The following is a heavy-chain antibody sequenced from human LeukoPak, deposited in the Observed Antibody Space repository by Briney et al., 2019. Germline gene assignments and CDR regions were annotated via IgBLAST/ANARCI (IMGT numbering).Heavy chain of an antibody. Sequence: GGSLRLSCAASGFTFSSYPMSWVRQAPGKGLEWVSAISGRGDSTYYADSMKSRFTISRDNSKNTLYLQMNSLRAEDTAVYFCACIAAAGTYFDYWGQGTLVTVSS. V-gene: IGHV3-23*01. CDR1: GFTFSSYP. CDR2: ISGRGDST. J-gene: IGHJ4*02. D-gene: IGHD6-13*01. CDR3: ACIAAAGTYFDY.